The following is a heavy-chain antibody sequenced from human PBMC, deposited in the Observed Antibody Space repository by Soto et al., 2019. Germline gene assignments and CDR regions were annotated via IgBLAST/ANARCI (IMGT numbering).Heavy chain of an antibody. J-gene: IGHJ6*02. V-gene: IGHV1-18*04. CDR3: ARDQGAIRIAAAGRPAYYYYYGMDV. CDR2: ISAYNGNT. Sequence: ASVKVSCKASGYTFTSYGISWVRQAPGQGLEWMGCISAYNGNTNYAQKLQGRVTMTTDTSTSTAYMELRSLRSDDTAVYYCARDQGAIRIAAAGRPAYYYYYGMDVWGQGTPVTVSS. CDR1: GYTFTSYG. D-gene: IGHD6-13*01.